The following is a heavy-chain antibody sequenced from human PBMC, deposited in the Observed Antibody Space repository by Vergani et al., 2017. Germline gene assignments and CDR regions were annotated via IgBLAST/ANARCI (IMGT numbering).Heavy chain of an antibody. D-gene: IGHD5-18*01. CDR1: GFTFSSYW. Sequence: EVHLVESGGGLVQPGGSLRLSCAASGFTFSSYWMHWVRQAPGKGLEWVSGISWNSGSIGYADSVKGRFTISRDNAKNSLYLQMNSLRAEDTALYYCAKGSYVDYYYGMDVWGQGTTVTVSS. CDR2: ISWNSGSI. J-gene: IGHJ6*02. CDR3: AKGSYVDYYYGMDV. V-gene: IGHV3-9*01.